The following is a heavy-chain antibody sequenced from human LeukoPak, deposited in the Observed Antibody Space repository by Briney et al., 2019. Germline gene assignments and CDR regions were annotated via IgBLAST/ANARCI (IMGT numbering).Heavy chain of an antibody. D-gene: IGHD1-20*01. J-gene: IGHJ4*02. V-gene: IGHV4-30-2*01. CDR3: AKDHSGNWKSRFGDY. Sequence: PSETLSLTCTVSGGPISSGGYYWSWIRQPPGKGLEWIGYIYHSGSTYYNPSLKSRVTISVDRSKNQFSLKLSSVTAADTAVYYCAKDHSGNWKSRFGDYWGQGTLVTVSS. CDR1: GGPISSGGYY. CDR2: IYHSGST.